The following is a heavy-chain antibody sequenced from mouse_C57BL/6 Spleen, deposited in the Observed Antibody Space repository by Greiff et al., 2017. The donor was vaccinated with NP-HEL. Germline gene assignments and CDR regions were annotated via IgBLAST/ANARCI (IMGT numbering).Heavy chain of an antibody. CDR3: AREGTLPPPFDY. CDR1: GYTFTSYW. Sequence: QVQLQQPGAELVRPGTSVKLSCKASGYTFTSYWMHWVKQRPGQGLEWIGVIDPSDSYTNYNQKFKGKATLTVDTSSSTAYMQLSSLTSEDSAVYYCAREGTLPPPFDYWGQGTTLTVSS. J-gene: IGHJ2*01. CDR2: IDPSDSYT. D-gene: IGHD3-3*01. V-gene: IGHV1-59*01.